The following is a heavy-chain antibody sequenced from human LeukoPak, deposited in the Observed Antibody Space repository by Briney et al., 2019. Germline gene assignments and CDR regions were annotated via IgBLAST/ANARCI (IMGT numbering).Heavy chain of an antibody. CDR3: ARVLPHRHLRYGYYGRRGYAFDI. Sequence: SETLSLTCTVSGGSISSGGYYWSWIRQHPGKGLEWIGYIYYSGSTYYNPSLKSRVITSVDTSKNQFSLKLSSVTAADTAVYYCARVLPHRHLRYGYYGRRGYAFDIWGQGTMVTVSS. D-gene: IGHD4-17*01. V-gene: IGHV4-31*03. CDR2: IYYSGST. J-gene: IGHJ3*02. CDR1: GGSISSGGYY.